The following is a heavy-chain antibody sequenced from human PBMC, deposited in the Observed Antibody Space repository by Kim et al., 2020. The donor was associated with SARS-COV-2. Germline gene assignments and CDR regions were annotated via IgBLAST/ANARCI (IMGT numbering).Heavy chain of an antibody. J-gene: IGHJ5*02. CDR2: IYPGDSDT. Sequence: GESLQISCNGSGYSFTSYWIGWVRQMPGKGLEWMGIIYPGDSDTRYSPSFQGQVTISADKSISTAYLQWSSLKASDTAMYYCARRRGDSIAVAGINLGWFDPWGQGTLVTVSS. CDR1: GYSFTSYW. V-gene: IGHV5-51*01. D-gene: IGHD6-19*01. CDR3: ARRRGDSIAVAGINLGWFDP.